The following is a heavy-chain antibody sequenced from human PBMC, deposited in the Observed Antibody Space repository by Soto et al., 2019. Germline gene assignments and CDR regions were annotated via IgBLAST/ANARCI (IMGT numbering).Heavy chain of an antibody. CDR1: GGSISSGDYY. Sequence: SETLSLTCTVSGGSISSGDYYWSWIRQPPGKGLEWIGYIYYSWSTYYNPSLKSRVTISVDTSKNQFSLKLSSVTAADTAVYYCASHTRVVVAPLDVWGQGTTVTVS. D-gene: IGHD2-15*01. V-gene: IGHV4-30-4*01. CDR2: IYYSWST. J-gene: IGHJ6*02. CDR3: ASHTRVVVAPLDV.